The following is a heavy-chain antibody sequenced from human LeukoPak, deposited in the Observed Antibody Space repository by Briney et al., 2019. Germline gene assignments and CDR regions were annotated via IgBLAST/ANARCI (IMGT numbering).Heavy chain of an antibody. CDR1: GFTFSSYA. D-gene: IGHD2-2*01. CDR2: ISGSGGST. V-gene: IGHV3-23*01. J-gene: IGHJ6*02. Sequence: PGGSLRLSCAAPGFTFSSYAMSWVRQAPGKGLEWVSAISGSGGSTYYADSVKGRFTISRDNSKNTLYLQMNSLRAEDTAVYYCATAVPAARYYYYGMDVWGQGTTVTVSS. CDR3: ATAVPAARYYYYGMDV.